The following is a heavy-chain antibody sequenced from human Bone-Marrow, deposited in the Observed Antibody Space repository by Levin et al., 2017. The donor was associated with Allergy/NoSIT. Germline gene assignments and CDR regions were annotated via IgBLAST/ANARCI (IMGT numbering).Heavy chain of an antibody. J-gene: IGHJ4*02. Sequence: GESLKISCAASGFTFSSYAMSWVRQAPGKGLEWVSAISGSGGDTYYADSVKGRFTISRDNSKNTLYLQMNSLRAEDTAVYFCAKDRSLERRGIFDYWGQGTLSPSPQ. CDR2: ISGSGGDT. D-gene: IGHD1-1*01. V-gene: IGHV3-23*01. CDR1: GFTFSSYA. CDR3: AKDRSLERRGIFDY.